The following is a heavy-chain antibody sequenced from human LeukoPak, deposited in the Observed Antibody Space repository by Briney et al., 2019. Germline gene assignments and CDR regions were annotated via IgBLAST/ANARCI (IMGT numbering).Heavy chain of an antibody. Sequence: GESLKISCKGSGYSFTSYWIGWVRQMPGKGLEWMGIIYPGDSDTRYSPSFQGQVTISADKSISTAYLQWSSLKASDTAMYYCARLEGAGVGAYDAFDIWGQGTMVTVSS. CDR3: ARLEGAGVGAYDAFDI. J-gene: IGHJ3*02. CDR2: IYPGDSDT. D-gene: IGHD1-26*01. V-gene: IGHV5-51*01. CDR1: GYSFTSYW.